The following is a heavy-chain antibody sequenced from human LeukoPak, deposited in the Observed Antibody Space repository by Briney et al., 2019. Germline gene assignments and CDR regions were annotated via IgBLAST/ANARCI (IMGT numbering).Heavy chain of an antibody. Sequence: LAGESLRLSCAASGFTFSAYGMSWVRQAPGKGLEWVSHISDTVRDAWYANSVKGRFIISRDNSRDTVYLQMSSLRPEGTALYFCAKDNYGGIFASWGQGTLVTVSS. V-gene: IGHV3-23*01. D-gene: IGHD4-17*01. CDR1: GFTFSAYG. CDR3: AKDNYGGIFAS. CDR2: ISDTVRDA. J-gene: IGHJ4*02.